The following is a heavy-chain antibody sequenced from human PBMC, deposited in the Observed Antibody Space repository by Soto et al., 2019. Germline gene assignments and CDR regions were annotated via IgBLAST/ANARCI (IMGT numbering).Heavy chain of an antibody. V-gene: IGHV3-15*01. Sequence: EVQLVESGGGLVKPGGSLRLSCRASGFSFTDAWMGWVRQTPGKGLEWVGRIKSQTHGGTSDYAAPVKDRFIISRDDSRNTLYLQMQSLQREETGMYHCTTDLGQMSLPIFSLWGQGTPVTVSS. CDR3: TTDLGQMSLPIFSL. D-gene: IGHD1-26*01. CDR1: GFSFTDAW. CDR2: IKSQTHGGTS. J-gene: IGHJ4*02.